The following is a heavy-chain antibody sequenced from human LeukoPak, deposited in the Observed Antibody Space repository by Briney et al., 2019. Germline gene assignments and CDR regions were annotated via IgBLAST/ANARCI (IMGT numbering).Heavy chain of an antibody. CDR1: GYTFTGYY. J-gene: IGHJ3*02. D-gene: IGHD6-19*01. CDR3: AASSGSGAFDI. V-gene: IGHV1-2*02. Sequence: ASVKVSCKASGYTFTGYYMHWVRQSPGQGLEWMGWINPNNGGTNYAQKFQGRVTMTRDTSTSTAYMELSRLRSDDTAVYYCAASSGSGAFDIWGQGTMVTVSS. CDR2: INPNNGGT.